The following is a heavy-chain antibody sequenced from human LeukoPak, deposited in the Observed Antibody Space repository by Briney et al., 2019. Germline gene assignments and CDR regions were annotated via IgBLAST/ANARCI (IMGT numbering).Heavy chain of an antibody. Sequence: PGGSLRLSCAASGFTFSSYAMSWVRQAPGKGLEWVSSISSSGSFIYYANSVKGRFTISRDNAKNSLYLQMNSLRAEDTAVYYCARDSSWELPDYWGQGTLVTVSS. D-gene: IGHD1-26*01. CDR3: ARDSSWELPDY. J-gene: IGHJ4*02. CDR2: ISSSGSFI. V-gene: IGHV3-21*01. CDR1: GFTFSSYA.